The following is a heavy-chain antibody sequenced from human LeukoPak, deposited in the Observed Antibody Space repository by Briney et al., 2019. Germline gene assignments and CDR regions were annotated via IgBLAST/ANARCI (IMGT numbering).Heavy chain of an antibody. Sequence: PGGSLRLSCAASGFTFTTYAMSWVRQAPGKGLEWVSSISGSGGSTYYADSVKGRFTISRDNSKNTLYLQMNSLRAEDTAAYYCAKHTSYYYYYMDVWGKGTTVTVSS. D-gene: IGHD3-3*01. CDR1: GFTFTTYA. CDR2: ISGSGGST. CDR3: AKHTSYYYYYMDV. J-gene: IGHJ6*03. V-gene: IGHV3-23*01.